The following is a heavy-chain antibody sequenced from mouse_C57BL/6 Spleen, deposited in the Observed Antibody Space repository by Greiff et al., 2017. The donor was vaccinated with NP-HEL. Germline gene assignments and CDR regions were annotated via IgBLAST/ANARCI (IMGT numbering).Heavy chain of an antibody. Sequence: EVQGVESGGGLVQPGGSLSLSCAASGFTFTDYYMSWVRQPPGKALEWLGFIRNKANGYTTEYSASVKGRFTISRDNSQSILYLQMNALRAEDSATYYCARWMVYYAMDYWGQGTSVTVSS. V-gene: IGHV7-3*01. CDR2: IRNKANGYTT. CDR1: GFTFTDYY. J-gene: IGHJ4*01. CDR3: ARWMVYYAMDY. D-gene: IGHD2-3*01.